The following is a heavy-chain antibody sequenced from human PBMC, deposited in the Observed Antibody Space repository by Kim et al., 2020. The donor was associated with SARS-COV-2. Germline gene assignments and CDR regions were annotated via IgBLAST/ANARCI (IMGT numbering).Heavy chain of an antibody. J-gene: IGHJ4*02. CDR1: GFTFSSYS. CDR2: ISSSSSYI. V-gene: IGHV3-21*01. Sequence: GGSLRLSCAASGFTFSSYSMNWVRQAPGKGLEWVSSISSSSSYIYYADSVKGRFTISRDNAKNSLYLQMNSLRAEDTAVYYCASLSANPYYYDSSGLFPDYWGQGTLVTVSS. CDR3: ASLSANPYYYDSSGLFPDY. D-gene: IGHD3-22*01.